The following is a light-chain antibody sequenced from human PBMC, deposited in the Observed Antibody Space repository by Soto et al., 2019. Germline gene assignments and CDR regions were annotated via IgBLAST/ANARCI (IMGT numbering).Light chain of an antibody. CDR2: DAS. CDR3: HQRSNWPLMYT. CDR1: QSVSSY. J-gene: IGKJ2*01. V-gene: IGKV3-11*01. Sequence: EIVLTQSPATLSLSPGERATPSCRASQSVSSYLAWYQQKPGQAPRLPIYDASNRATGIPARFSGSGSGSDVTLTISSLELEDFAVYYGHQRSNWPLMYTFGQGTKLESK.